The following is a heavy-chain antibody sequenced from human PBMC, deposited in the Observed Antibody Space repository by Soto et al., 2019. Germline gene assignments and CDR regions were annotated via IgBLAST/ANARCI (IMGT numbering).Heavy chain of an antibody. CDR3: AKGKLLARGALDAFDI. V-gene: IGHV3-30*18. Sequence: GGSLRLSCAASGFTFSSYGMHWVRQAPGKGLEWVAVISYDGSNKYYADSVKGRFTISRDNSKNTLYLQMNSLRAEDTAVYYCAKGKLLARGALDAFDIWGQGTMVTVSS. J-gene: IGHJ3*02. CDR2: ISYDGSNK. D-gene: IGHD2-21*02. CDR1: GFTFSSYG.